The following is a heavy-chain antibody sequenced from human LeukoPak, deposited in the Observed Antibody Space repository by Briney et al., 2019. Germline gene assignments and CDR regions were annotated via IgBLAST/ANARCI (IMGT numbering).Heavy chain of an antibody. CDR3: AKEVGATYLDY. CDR2: ISYDGSNK. V-gene: IGHV3-30*18. CDR1: GFTFSSYG. Sequence: PGGSLRLSCAASGFTFSSYGMHWVLQAPGKGLEWVAVISYDGSNKYYADSVKGRFTISRDNSKNTLYLQMNSLRAEDTAVYYCAKEVGATYLDYWGQGTLVTVSS. J-gene: IGHJ4*02. D-gene: IGHD1-26*01.